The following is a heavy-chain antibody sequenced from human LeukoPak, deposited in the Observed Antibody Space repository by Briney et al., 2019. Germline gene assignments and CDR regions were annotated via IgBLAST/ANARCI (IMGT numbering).Heavy chain of an antibody. CDR2: IYYSGST. D-gene: IGHD3-10*01. J-gene: IGHJ4*02. V-gene: IGHV4-59*05. CDR1: GGSISSYY. CDR3: ARRSGSGSSYSFDY. Sequence: SETLSLTCTVSGGSISSYYWSWIRQPPGKGLEWIGSIYYSGSTYYNPSLKSRVTISIDTSKNQFSLRLSSMTAADTAVYYCARRSGSGSSYSFDYWGQGTLVTVSS.